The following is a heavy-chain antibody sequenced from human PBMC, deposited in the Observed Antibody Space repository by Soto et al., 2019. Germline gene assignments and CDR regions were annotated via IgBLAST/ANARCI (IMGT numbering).Heavy chain of an antibody. V-gene: IGHV3-30*03. Sequence: GGSMRLSCGAPGVTFKDYGMHWVRQAPGKGLEWVAVISYDGKQTYYADSVKGRFTISKDKSKRTLFLQMNSLRVDDTAVYYCARDGWGSNWYFDLWGRGTLVTVSS. CDR2: ISYDGKQT. CDR1: GVTFKDYG. CDR3: ARDGWGSNWYFDL. J-gene: IGHJ2*01. D-gene: IGHD3-16*01.